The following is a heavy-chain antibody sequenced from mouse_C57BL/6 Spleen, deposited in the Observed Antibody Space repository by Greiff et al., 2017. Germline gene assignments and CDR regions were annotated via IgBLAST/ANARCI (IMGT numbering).Heavy chain of an antibody. Sequence: VQLQQSGPELVKPGASVKIPCKASGYTFTDYNLDWVKQSHGKSLEWIGDINPNNGGTIYNQKFKGKVTLTVDKSSSTAYMELRSLTSEDTAVYYCARGGYSIYAMDYWGQGTSVTVSS. CDR1: GYTFTDYN. CDR2: INPNNGGT. D-gene: IGHD2-5*01. CDR3: ARGGYSIYAMDY. V-gene: IGHV1-18*01. J-gene: IGHJ4*01.